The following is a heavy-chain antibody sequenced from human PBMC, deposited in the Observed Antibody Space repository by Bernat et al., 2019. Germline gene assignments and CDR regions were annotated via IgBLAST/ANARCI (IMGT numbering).Heavy chain of an antibody. J-gene: IGHJ2*01. D-gene: IGHD3-10*01. V-gene: IGHV3-23*01. CDR3: AKRSLYGSGNYGWYFDL. CDR1: GFTFSNDA. CDR2: ISGSGGST. Sequence: EVQLLESGGGPVQPGGSLRLSCAASGFTFSNDAMSWVRQAPGKGLEWVSAISGSGGSTYYADTVKGRFTISRDNSKNTLYLQMNSLRVDDTAVYYCAKRSLYGSGNYGWYFDLWGRGALVTVSS.